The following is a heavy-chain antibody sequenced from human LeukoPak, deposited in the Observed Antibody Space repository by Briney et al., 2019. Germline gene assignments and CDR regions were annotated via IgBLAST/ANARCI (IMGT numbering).Heavy chain of an antibody. CDR3: ARVLMAQWLVRFSAFDI. J-gene: IGHJ3*02. Sequence: QSGGSLRLSCAASGFTFSSYAMHWVRQAPGKGLEWVAVISYDGSNKYYADSVKGRFTISRDNSKNTLYLQMNSLRAEDTAVYYCARVLMAQWLVRFSAFDIWGQGTMVTVSS. CDR1: GFTFSSYA. V-gene: IGHV3-30-3*01. CDR2: ISYDGSNK. D-gene: IGHD6-19*01.